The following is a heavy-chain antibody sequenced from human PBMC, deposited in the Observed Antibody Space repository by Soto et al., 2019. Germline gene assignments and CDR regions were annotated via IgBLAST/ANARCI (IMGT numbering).Heavy chain of an antibody. Sequence: PGGSLRLSCAASTFTFNNYAMSWVRQAPGKGLEWVSTISGSGGTTYYADSVKGRFTISRDNSQNMLYLQMNSLGAEDTAIYYCPKDHWVRVPSTFDYWVQGTLVTVSS. J-gene: IGHJ4*02. V-gene: IGHV3-23*01. D-gene: IGHD2-2*01. CDR1: TFTFNNYA. CDR2: ISGSGGTT. CDR3: PKDHWVRVPSTFDY.